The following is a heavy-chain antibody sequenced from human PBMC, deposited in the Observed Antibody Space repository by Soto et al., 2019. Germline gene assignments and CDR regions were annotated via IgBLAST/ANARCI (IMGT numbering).Heavy chain of an antibody. V-gene: IGHV3-30*18. CDR3: AKTITTYSGDSRGRGALVDY. Sequence: QVQLVESGGGVVQPGRSLRLSCAASGFTFSTYGMHWVRQPPGKVLEWVAVISSDGKSEHYADPVKGRFSISRDNSKNTLSLQMNSLRVEDTAVYYCAKTITTYSGDSRGRGALVDYWGQGTLVTVSS. CDR1: GFTFSTYG. D-gene: IGHD3-22*01. CDR2: ISSDGKSE. J-gene: IGHJ4*02.